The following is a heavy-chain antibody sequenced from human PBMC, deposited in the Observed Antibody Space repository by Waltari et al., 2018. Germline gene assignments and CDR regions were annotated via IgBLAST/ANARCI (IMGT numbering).Heavy chain of an antibody. V-gene: IGHV1-2*06. CDR2: INPNSGGT. Sequence: QVQLVQSGAEVKKPGASVKVSCKASGYTFTGYYMHWVRQAPGPGLEWMGRINPNSGGTNYAQKFQGRVTMTRDTSISTAYMELSRLRSDDTAVYYCARRKGYCSGGSCLNYYYYYMDVWGKGTTVTVSS. CDR1: GYTFTGYY. J-gene: IGHJ6*03. CDR3: ARRKGYCSGGSCLNYYYYYMDV. D-gene: IGHD2-15*01.